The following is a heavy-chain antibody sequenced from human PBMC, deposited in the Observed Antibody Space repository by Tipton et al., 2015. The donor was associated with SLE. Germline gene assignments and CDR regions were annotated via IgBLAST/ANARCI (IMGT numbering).Heavy chain of an antibody. D-gene: IGHD2-2*01. CDR3: AREGRYPYYYYYMDV. J-gene: IGHJ6*03. CDR1: GASMSSHY. CDR2: INYLGNT. Sequence: TLSLTCTVSGASMSSHYWSWIRQPPGKGLEWIGYINYLGNTDYNPSLKRRVTISADTSKSQFSLKLSSVTAADTAVYYCAREGRYPYYYYYMDVWGKGTTVTVSS. V-gene: IGHV4-59*11.